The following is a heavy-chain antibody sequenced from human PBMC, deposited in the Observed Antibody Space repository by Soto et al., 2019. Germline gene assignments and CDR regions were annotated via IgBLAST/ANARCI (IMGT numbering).Heavy chain of an antibody. V-gene: IGHV4-31*03. CDR2: IYYNGTT. D-gene: IGHD5-12*01. CDR3: ARDIGATAYYYGMDV. Sequence: QVQLQESGPGLVKPSQTVSLTCTVSGGSINSGGYYWTWIRQRPGKGLEWIGYIYYNGTTYYNPSLQSRLTISLDTSKNQCSLKLSSVTAADTAVYYCARDIGATAYYYGMDVWGQGTTVTVSS. CDR1: GGSINSGGYY. J-gene: IGHJ6*02.